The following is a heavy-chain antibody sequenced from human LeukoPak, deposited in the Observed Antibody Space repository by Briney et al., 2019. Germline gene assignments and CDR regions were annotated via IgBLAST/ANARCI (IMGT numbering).Heavy chain of an antibody. Sequence: GGSLRLSCAASGFTFSDFYMSWIRQAPGKGLEWVSFISNRGDIIYYTDSVKGRFTISRGNAKNSVYLQMNSLRAEDTAVYYCARDPGDYYDHSGSFEYWGQGTVVTVSS. J-gene: IGHJ4*02. CDR2: ISNRGDII. V-gene: IGHV3-11*01. CDR1: GFTFSDFY. D-gene: IGHD3-22*01. CDR3: ARDPGDYYDHSGSFEY.